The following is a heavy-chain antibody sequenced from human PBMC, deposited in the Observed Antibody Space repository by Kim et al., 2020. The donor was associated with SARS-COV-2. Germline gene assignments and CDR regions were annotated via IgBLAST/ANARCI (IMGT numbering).Heavy chain of an antibody. CDR2: GTM. CDR3: AKDSGRFDY. Sequence: GTMYYADSVKGRFTVSRDNSKNTLYLQMNSLRAEDTAVYYCAKDSGRFDYWGQGTLVTVSS. D-gene: IGHD1-26*01. J-gene: IGHJ4*02. V-gene: IGHV3-23*01.